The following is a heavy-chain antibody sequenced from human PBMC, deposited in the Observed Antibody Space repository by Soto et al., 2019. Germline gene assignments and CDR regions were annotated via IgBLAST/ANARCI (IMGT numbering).Heavy chain of an antibody. D-gene: IGHD3-3*01. CDR3: ATTPGGDFWSGFVLWYFAY. Sequence: PPATLSLTCAVSGYSISSGYYWGWIRQPPGKGLEWIGSIYHSGSTYYNPSLKSRVTISVDTSKNQFSLKLSSVTAADTAVYYCATTPGGDFWSGFVLWYFAYWRQGPRLLVSS. CDR1: GYSISSGYY. V-gene: IGHV4-38-2*01. J-gene: IGHJ4*02. CDR2: IYHSGST.